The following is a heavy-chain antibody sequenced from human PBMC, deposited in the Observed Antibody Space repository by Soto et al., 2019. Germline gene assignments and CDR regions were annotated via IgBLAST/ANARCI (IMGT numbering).Heavy chain of an antibody. CDR1: GYTFTSYG. CDR3: ASARTWIQLWGRYYYYGMDV. D-gene: IGHD5-18*01. CDR2: ISAYNGNT. Sequence: QVQLVQSGAEVKKPGASVKVSCKASGYTFTSYGISWVRQAPGQGLEWMGWISAYNGNTNYAQKLQGRVTMTPDTSTSTAYMELRSLRSDDTAVYYCASARTWIQLWGRYYYYGMDVWGQGTTVTVSS. J-gene: IGHJ6*02. V-gene: IGHV1-18*01.